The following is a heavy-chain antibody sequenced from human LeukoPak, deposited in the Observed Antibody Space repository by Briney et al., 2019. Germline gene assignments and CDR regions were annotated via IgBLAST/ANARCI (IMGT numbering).Heavy chain of an antibody. CDR3: ARGVGWCSGGSCYSNWFDP. Sequence: ASVKVSCKASGYTFTSYDINWVRQATGQGLEWMGWMNPNSGNTGYAQKFQGRVTMTRNTSISTAYMELSSLRSEDTAVYYCARGVGWCSGGSCYSNWFDPWGQGTLVTVSS. V-gene: IGHV1-8*01. CDR1: GYTFTSYD. D-gene: IGHD2-15*01. J-gene: IGHJ5*02. CDR2: MNPNSGNT.